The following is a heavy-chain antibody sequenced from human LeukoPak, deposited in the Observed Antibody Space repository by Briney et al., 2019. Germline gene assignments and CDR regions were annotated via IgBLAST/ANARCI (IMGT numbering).Heavy chain of an antibody. CDR2: NYYSGST. CDR3: AASYYYYGMDV. Sequence: ASETLSLTCTVSGGSISSDYWSWIRQPPGKGLEWIGYNYYSGSTNHNPSLKSRVTISVDTSKNQFSLRLSSVTAADTAVYYCAASYYYYGMDVWGQGTTVTVSS. V-gene: IGHV4-59*08. CDR1: GGSISSDY. J-gene: IGHJ6*02.